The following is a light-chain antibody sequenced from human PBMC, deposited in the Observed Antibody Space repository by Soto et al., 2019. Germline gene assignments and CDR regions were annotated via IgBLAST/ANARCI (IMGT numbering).Light chain of an antibody. CDR1: QSLSSSNY. Sequence: EIVLTQSPGTLSLSPVERASLSGRASQSLSSSNYLAWYQQRPGQAPRLLIYGASNRATGIPDRFSGSGSGADFTLTISRLEPEDFAVYYCQQYGSSPRAFGQGTKVDIK. CDR2: GAS. CDR3: QQYGSSPRA. V-gene: IGKV3-20*01. J-gene: IGKJ1*01.